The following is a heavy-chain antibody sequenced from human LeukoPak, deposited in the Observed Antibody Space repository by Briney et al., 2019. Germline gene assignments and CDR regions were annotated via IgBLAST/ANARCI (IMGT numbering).Heavy chain of an antibody. D-gene: IGHD3-22*01. V-gene: IGHV3-23*01. CDR2: ISGGGDST. CDR1: GFTFRSHA. CDR3: AKDPNYYDGSGHTHYFDN. J-gene: IGHJ4*02. Sequence: GGSLRLSCAASGFTFRSHAMTWVRQAPGKGLEWVSAISGGGDSTYYEDSVKGRFTISRDNSKNTLHLQMNSLRAEDTAVYYCAKDPNYYDGSGHTHYFDNWGQGTLVTVSS.